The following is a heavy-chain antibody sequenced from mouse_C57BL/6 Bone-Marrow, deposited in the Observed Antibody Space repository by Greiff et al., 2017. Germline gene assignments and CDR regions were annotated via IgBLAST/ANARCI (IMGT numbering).Heavy chain of an antibody. CDR2: IYYSGTI. V-gene: IGHV3-5*01. D-gene: IGHD2-3*01. CDR1: GISITTGNYR. J-gene: IGHJ4*01. Sequence: EVQLVESGPGLVQPSQTVFLTCTVTGISITTGNYRWSWIRQFPGNKLVWIGNIYYSGTITYNPSLTSRTTSTRDTHKHQFFHEMNAVTAEDTATYCYAREWLLGDYWGQGTSVTVSS. CDR3: AREWLLGDY.